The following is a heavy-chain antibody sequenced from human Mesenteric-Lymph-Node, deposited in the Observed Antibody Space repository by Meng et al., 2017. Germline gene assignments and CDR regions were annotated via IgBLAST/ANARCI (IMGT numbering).Heavy chain of an antibody. D-gene: IGHD2-15*01. CDR2: INHSGST. Sequence: SETLSLTCAVYGGSFSGYYWSWIRQPPGKGLEWIGEINHSGSTNYNPSLKSRVTISVDTSKNQFALKLSSVTAADTAAYYCARGGRAYCSGGSCYPVFYYDGMDVWGQGTTVTVSS. V-gene: IGHV4-34*01. J-gene: IGHJ6*02. CDR3: ARGGRAYCSGGSCYPVFYYDGMDV. CDR1: GGSFSGYY.